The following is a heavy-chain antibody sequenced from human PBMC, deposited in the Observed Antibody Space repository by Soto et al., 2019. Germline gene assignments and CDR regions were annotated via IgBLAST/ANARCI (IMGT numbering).Heavy chain of an antibody. D-gene: IGHD6-19*01. CDR2: IYYSGGT. CDR3: TREQSDDNYFDP. V-gene: IGHV4-61*08. CDR1: GVALSSGGYF. Sequence: QVKLQQSGPGLVKPSETLSLTCTVSGVALSSGGYFYTWVRQPPGKGLEWLGYIYYSGGTNYNPSLKSRVTISLDKSKSQFSLRLISVTAADTAVYYCTREQSDDNYFDPWGQGTLVTVSS. J-gene: IGHJ5*02.